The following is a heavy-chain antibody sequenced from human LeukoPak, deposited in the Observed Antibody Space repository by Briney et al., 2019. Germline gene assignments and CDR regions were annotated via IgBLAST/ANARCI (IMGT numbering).Heavy chain of an antibody. J-gene: IGHJ4*02. D-gene: IGHD3-22*01. V-gene: IGHV3-15*01. CDR3: TTLYYYDSSGYYYPFDY. CDR1: GLSFSYSL. CDR2: IKSKTDGGTT. Sequence: GGPLRLPFPPSGLSFSYSLMDWAGQAPGRGLGWVARIKSKTDGGTTDYAAPVKGRFTISRDDSKNTLYLQMNSLKTEDTAVYYCTTLYYYDSSGYYYPFDYWGQGTLVTVSS.